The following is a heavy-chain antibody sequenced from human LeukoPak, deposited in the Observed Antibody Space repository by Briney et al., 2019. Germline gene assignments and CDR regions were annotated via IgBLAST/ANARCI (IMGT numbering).Heavy chain of an antibody. Sequence: GGSLRLSCAASGFTFSNAWMSWVRQAPGKGLEWVGRIKSKTDGGTTDYAAPVKGRFTISRDDSKNTLYLQMNSLKTEDTAVYYCTTDYYGSGSYFHYYYGMDVWGQGTTVTVSS. V-gene: IGHV3-15*01. D-gene: IGHD3-10*01. CDR3: TTDYYGSGSYFHYYYGMDV. CDR1: GFTFSNAW. J-gene: IGHJ6*02. CDR2: IKSKTDGGTT.